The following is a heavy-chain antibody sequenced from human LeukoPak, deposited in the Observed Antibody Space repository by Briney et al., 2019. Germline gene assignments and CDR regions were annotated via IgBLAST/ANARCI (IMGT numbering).Heavy chain of an antibody. Sequence: GRSLRLSCAAAGFTFSSYGMHWVRQAPGKGLEWVAVISYDGSNKYYADSGKGRFTMSRDNSKNTLYLQMNSLRAEDTAVYYCAKIEVEGSGWPGGDYWGQGTLVTVSS. D-gene: IGHD6-19*01. V-gene: IGHV3-30*18. J-gene: IGHJ4*02. CDR2: ISYDGSNK. CDR1: GFTFSSYG. CDR3: AKIEVEGSGWPGGDY.